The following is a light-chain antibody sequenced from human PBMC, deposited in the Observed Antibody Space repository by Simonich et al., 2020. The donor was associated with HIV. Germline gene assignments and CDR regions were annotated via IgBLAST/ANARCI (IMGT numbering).Light chain of an antibody. Sequence: DIVMTQSPDSLAVSLGERATINCKSSQSVLYSSNNKNYLAWYQQKPGQPPKLLMYCASTRESGVPDRFSGSGSGTDFTLTISSLQAEDVAVYFCQQCHTHPHTFGQGTKLEIK. CDR1: QSVLYSSNNKNY. V-gene: IGKV4-1*01. J-gene: IGKJ2*01. CDR3: QQCHTHPHT. CDR2: CAS.